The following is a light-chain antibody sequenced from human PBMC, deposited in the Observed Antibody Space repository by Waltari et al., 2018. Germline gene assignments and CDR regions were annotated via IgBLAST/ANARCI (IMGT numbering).Light chain of an antibody. Sequence: QSVLTQPASVSGSPGQSITISCTGTSSDVGSYDLVSWYQQHPGRAPKLVIFEVSKRPSGVSNRFSGSKSGNTASLTISGLQAEDEADYYCCSYGGSRSVFGSGTKVTVL. CDR1: SSDVGSYDL. CDR2: EVS. J-gene: IGLJ1*01. CDR3: CSYGGSRSV. V-gene: IGLV2-23*02.